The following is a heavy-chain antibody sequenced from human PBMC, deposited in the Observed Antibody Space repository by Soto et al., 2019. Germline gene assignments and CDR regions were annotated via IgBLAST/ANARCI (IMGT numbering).Heavy chain of an antibody. CDR2: IIPIFGTA. J-gene: IGHJ3*02. V-gene: IGHV1-69*12. CDR3: ASTSTGTTLMGDAFDI. CDR1: GGTFSSYA. Sequence: QVQLVQSGAEVKKPGSSVKVSCKASGGTFSSYAISWVRQAPGQGLEWMGGIIPIFGTANYAQKFQGRVTITADESTSTAYMELSSLRSEDTAVYYCASTSTGTTLMGDAFDIWGQGTMFTVSS. D-gene: IGHD1-7*01.